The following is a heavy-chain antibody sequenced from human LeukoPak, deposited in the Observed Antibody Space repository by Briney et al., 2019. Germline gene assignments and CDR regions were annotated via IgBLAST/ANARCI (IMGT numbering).Heavy chain of an antibody. D-gene: IGHD6-13*01. V-gene: IGHV1-24*01. J-gene: IGHJ4*02. Sequence: ASVKVSCKVSGYTLTELSMHWVRQAPGKGLEWMGGFDPEDGETIYAQKFQGRVTMTEDTSTDTAYMELSSLRSEGTAVYYCASLDSLVRYSRFDYWGQGTLVTVSS. CDR3: ASLDSLVRYSRFDY. CDR2: FDPEDGET. CDR1: GYTLTELS.